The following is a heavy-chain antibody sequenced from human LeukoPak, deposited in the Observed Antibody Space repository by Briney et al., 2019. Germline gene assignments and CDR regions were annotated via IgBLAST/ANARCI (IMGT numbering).Heavy chain of an antibody. D-gene: IGHD3-10*01. CDR3: ARAFGSGSQVINYFDF. CDR1: GFTFITYW. V-gene: IGHV3-74*01. Sequence: GGSLRLSCAASGFTFITYWMHWVRQAPGKGPVWVSSINSDGSTTTYADSVKGRFTISRDNAKNMVYPQMNSLRAEDTAVYYCARAFGSGSQVINYFDFWGQGTLVTVSS. J-gene: IGHJ4*02. CDR2: INSDGSTT.